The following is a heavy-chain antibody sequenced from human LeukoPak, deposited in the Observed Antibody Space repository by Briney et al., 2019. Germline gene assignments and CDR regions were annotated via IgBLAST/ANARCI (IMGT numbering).Heavy chain of an antibody. CDR3: AKAGSSSWYLDY. Sequence: GRSLRLSCAASGFTFSNYGMHWVRQAPGKGLEWVAVISFDGSNKYYADSVKGRFTISRDNSKNTLFLQVNSLRGDDTAVYYCAKAGSSSWYLDYWGQGTLVTVSS. D-gene: IGHD6-13*01. CDR2: ISFDGSNK. CDR1: GFTFSNYG. V-gene: IGHV3-30*18. J-gene: IGHJ4*02.